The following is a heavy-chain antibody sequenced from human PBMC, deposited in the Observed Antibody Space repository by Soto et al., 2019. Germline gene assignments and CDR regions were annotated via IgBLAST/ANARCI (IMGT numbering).Heavy chain of an antibody. J-gene: IGHJ4*02. D-gene: IGHD3-3*01. CDR1: GFTFSSYA. Sequence: QVQLVESGGGVVQPGRSLRLSCAASGFTFSSYAMHWVRQAPGKGLEWVAVISYDGSNKYYADSVKGRFTISRDNSKNTLYLQMNSLRAEDTAVYYCARPLYDFWGYFDYWGQGTLFTVSS. CDR3: ARPLYDFWGYFDY. CDR2: ISYDGSNK. V-gene: IGHV3-30-3*01.